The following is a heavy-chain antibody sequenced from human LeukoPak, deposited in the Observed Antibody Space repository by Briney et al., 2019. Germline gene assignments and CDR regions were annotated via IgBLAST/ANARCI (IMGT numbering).Heavy chain of an antibody. CDR3: ARAPRGGASDY. Sequence: ASVKVSCKASGYTFTGYYMHWVRQAPGQGLEWMGWISGYNGNTNYAQKLQDRVTMTTDTSTSTAYMELRSLRSDDTALYYCARAPRGGASDYWGQGTLVTVSS. V-gene: IGHV1-18*04. CDR2: ISGYNGNT. D-gene: IGHD1-26*01. J-gene: IGHJ4*02. CDR1: GYTFTGYY.